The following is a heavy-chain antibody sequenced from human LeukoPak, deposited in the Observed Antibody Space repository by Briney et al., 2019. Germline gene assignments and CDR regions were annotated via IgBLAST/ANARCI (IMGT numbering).Heavy chain of an antibody. Sequence: PGGSLRLSCAASGFSFSNAWMSWVRQAPGKGLEWVGRIKSIPDSGTTDYAAPVKGRFTISRDDSKTTLYLQMNSLRTEDTAVYYCTTAPPKKYYFDSSGYYILSAYFDSWSQGTLVTVSS. J-gene: IGHJ4*02. D-gene: IGHD3-22*01. CDR1: GFSFSNAW. CDR2: IKSIPDSGTT. CDR3: TTAPPKKYYFDSSGYYILSAYFDS. V-gene: IGHV3-15*01.